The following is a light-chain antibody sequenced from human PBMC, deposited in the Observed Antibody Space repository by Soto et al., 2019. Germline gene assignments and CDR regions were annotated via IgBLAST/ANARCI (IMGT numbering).Light chain of an antibody. J-gene: IGKJ1*01. V-gene: IGKV1-5*01. CDR3: QQYNSYSPWT. Sequence: DIQMTQSPSTLSASVGDRVTITCRASQSISSWLAWYQQKPGKAPKLLIYDVSTLESGVPSRFSGSGSGTEFTLTISSLQPDDFATDYCQQYNSYSPWTVXQGTKVDIK. CDR2: DVS. CDR1: QSISSW.